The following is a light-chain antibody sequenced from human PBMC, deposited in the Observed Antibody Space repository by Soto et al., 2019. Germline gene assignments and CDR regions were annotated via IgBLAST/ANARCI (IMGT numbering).Light chain of an antibody. Sequence: EIVMTQSPDTLSVSPGERATFSCRARQSVSSNLVWYQQKPGQAPRLLIYGASTRATGIPARFSGSGSGTEFTLTISSLQSEDFAVYYCQQCNSWPLTFGQGTKVEIK. CDR3: QQCNSWPLT. CDR1: QSVSSN. J-gene: IGKJ1*01. CDR2: GAS. V-gene: IGKV3-15*01.